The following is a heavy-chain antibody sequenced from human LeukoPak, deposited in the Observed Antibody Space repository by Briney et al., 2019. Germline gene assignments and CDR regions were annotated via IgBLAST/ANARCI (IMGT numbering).Heavy chain of an antibody. CDR2: INWNGGST. CDR1: GFSFDDYG. D-gene: IGHD2-15*01. Sequence: RAGGSLRLSCAASGFSFDDYGMTWVRHAPGKGLEWVSGINWNGGSTGYADSVKGRFTTSRDNAKNSLYLQMNSLRAEDTALYHCARPRRYCSGGSCYSDAFDIWGQGTMVTVSS. CDR3: ARPRRYCSGGSCYSDAFDI. J-gene: IGHJ3*02. V-gene: IGHV3-20*01.